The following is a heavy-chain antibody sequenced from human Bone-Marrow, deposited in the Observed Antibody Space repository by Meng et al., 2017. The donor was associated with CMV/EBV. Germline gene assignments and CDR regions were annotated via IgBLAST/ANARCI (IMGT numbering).Heavy chain of an antibody. D-gene: IGHD5-18*01. Sequence: GESLKISCAASGFTFSDYYMSWIRQAPGKGLEWVSYISSSGSTIYYADSVKGRFTISRDNAKYSLYLQMNSLRAEDTAVYYCARDTAMVRSLDYWGQGTLVTVSS. CDR2: ISSSGSTI. CDR3: ARDTAMVRSLDY. CDR1: GFTFSDYY. J-gene: IGHJ4*02. V-gene: IGHV3-11*01.